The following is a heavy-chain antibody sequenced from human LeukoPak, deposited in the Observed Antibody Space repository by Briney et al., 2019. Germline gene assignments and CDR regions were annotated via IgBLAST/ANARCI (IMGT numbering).Heavy chain of an antibody. D-gene: IGHD1-26*01. CDR2: IYYSGST. Sequence: SETLSLTCTVSGGSISSHYWSWIRQPPGKGLEWIGYIYYSGSTHYNPSLKSRVTISVDTSENQFSLKLSSVTAADTAVYYCARAGGYSWSYLVYYYYIDVWGKGTTVTVSS. J-gene: IGHJ6*03. CDR1: GGSISSHY. V-gene: IGHV4-59*11. CDR3: ARAGGYSWSYLVYYYYIDV.